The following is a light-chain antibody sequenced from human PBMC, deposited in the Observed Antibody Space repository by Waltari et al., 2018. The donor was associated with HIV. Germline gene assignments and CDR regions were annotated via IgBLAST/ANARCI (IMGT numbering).Light chain of an antibody. J-gene: IGLJ2*01. CDR1: SSNIGDNA. CDR3: ATLDDSLNGPV. CDR2: SNK. V-gene: IGLV1-44*01. Sequence: QSVLTQPPSVSGTPGQRVTISCSGGSSNIGDNAVSWYQQFPGTAPKLLIYSNKQRPSGVPDRFSGSKSGTSASLAISGLQSEDEADYYCATLDDSLNGPVFGGGTKVTVL.